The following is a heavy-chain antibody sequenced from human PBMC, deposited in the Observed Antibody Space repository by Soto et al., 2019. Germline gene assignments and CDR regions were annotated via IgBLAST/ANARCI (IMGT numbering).Heavy chain of an antibody. Sequence: QVQLVQSGAEVKKRGASVKVSCKASGYMFNSYGMSWLRQAPGQVLEWIGWISGYNGKTDLAQKFKGRVTMTTEASTSTVYMELTSLRFDDTALYYCARDETYTAGWYFEHWGQGTLVTVPS. D-gene: IGHD6-19*01. J-gene: IGHJ4*02. CDR1: GYMFNSYG. V-gene: IGHV1-18*01. CDR2: ISGYNGKT. CDR3: ARDETYTAGWYFEH.